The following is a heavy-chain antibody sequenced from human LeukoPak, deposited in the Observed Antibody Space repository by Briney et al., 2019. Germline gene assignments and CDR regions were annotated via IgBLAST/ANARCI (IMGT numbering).Heavy chain of an antibody. CDR2: ISFDGGNK. J-gene: IGHJ4*02. Sequence: GRSLRLSCAASGFTFNNYAIHWVRQAPGKGLEWVAIISFDGGNKYYADSVKGRFTISRDNSKNTLYLQMNSLRAEDTAVYYCARDGIVGSPLFRFDYWGQGTLVTVSS. V-gene: IGHV3-30-3*01. CDR3: ARDGIVGSPLFRFDY. CDR1: GFTFNNYA. D-gene: IGHD1-26*01.